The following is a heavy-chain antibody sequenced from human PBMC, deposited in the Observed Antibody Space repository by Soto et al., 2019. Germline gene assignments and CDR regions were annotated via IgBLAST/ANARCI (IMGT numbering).Heavy chain of an antibody. Sequence: PGGSLILSCAASGFTVRSNYMSWVRQEPGKGLEWVSVIYSGGSTYYADSVKGRFTISRDDSKNTLYLQMNSLRAEDTAVYYCARDRVESGYPEYFQHWGQGTLVTVSS. CDR1: GFTVRSNY. CDR3: ARDRVESGYPEYFQH. J-gene: IGHJ1*01. CDR2: IYSGGST. D-gene: IGHD3-22*01. V-gene: IGHV3-53*01.